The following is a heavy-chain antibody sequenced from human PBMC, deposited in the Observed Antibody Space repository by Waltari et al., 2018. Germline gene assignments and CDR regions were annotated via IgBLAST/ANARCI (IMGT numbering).Heavy chain of an antibody. J-gene: IGHJ3*02. Sequence: QVQLQESGPGLVKPSQTLSLTCTVSGGSISSGGYYWSWIRQHPGKGLEWIGYIYYSGSTYYNPSLKSRVTISVDTSKNQFSLKLSSVTAADTAMYYCASHRPVSGSYSYPADAFDIWGQGTMVTVSS. V-gene: IGHV4-31*03. D-gene: IGHD3-10*01. CDR2: IYYSGST. CDR1: GGSISSGGYY. CDR3: ASHRPVSGSYSYPADAFDI.